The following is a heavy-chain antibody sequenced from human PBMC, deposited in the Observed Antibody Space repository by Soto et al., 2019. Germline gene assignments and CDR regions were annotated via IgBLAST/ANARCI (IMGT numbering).Heavy chain of an antibody. Sequence: PSETLSLTCSVSGDSISSRGCYWGWIRQPPGKGLEWIGSIYYSGSTSYNPSLKTRVTISEDTSKNQLSLKLGSVTAADTAVYYCARHALTASIDQLQPVDYWGQGTLVTVS. CDR2: IYYSGST. J-gene: IGHJ4*02. D-gene: IGHD2-2*01. V-gene: IGHV4-39*01. CDR1: GDSISSRGCY. CDR3: ARHALTASIDQLQPVDY.